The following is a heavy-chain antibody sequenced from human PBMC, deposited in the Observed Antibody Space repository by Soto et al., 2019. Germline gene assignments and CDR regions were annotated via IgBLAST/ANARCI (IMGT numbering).Heavy chain of an antibody. J-gene: IGHJ6*03. CDR2: IYYSGST. Sequence: QVQLQESGPGLVKPSQTLSLTCTVSGGSISSGGYYWSWIRQHPGKGLEWIGYIYYSGSTYYNPSLKSRVTISVDTSKNQFSLKLSSVTAADTAVYYCARNVLRYFALPMDVWGNGTTVTVSS. D-gene: IGHD3-9*01. CDR3: ARNVLRYFALPMDV. V-gene: IGHV4-31*03. CDR1: GGSISSGGYY.